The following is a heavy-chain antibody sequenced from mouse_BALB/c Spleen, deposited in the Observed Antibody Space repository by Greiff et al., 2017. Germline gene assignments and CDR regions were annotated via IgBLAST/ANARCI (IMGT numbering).Heavy chain of an antibody. CDR3: VSFYSFAY. D-gene: IGHD2-1*01. CDR1: GFAFSSYD. Sequence: EVNVVESGGGLVKPGGSLKLSCAASGFAFSSYDMSWVRQTPEKRLEWVAYISSGGGSTYYPDTVKGRFTISRDNAKNTLYLQMSSLKSEDTAMYYCVSFYSFAYWGQGTLVTVSA. CDR2: ISSGGGST. J-gene: IGHJ3*01. V-gene: IGHV5-12-1*01.